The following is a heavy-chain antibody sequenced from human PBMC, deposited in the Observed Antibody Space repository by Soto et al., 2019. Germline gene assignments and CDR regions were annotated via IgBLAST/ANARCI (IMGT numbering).Heavy chain of an antibody. CDR3: ERCFLRDPYYSDSSGDGLEACCYGMDV. D-gene: IGHD3-22*01. Sequence: GESLKISCKGSGYSFTSYWIGWVRQMPGKGLEWMGIIYTGDSDTIYSPSFQGQVTISADKSISTAYLQWSSLKDSDTAMYYCERCFLRDPYYSDSSGDGLEACCYGMDVWGKGTTVTVSS. CDR2: IYTGDSDT. CDR1: GYSFTSYW. J-gene: IGHJ6*04. V-gene: IGHV5-51*01.